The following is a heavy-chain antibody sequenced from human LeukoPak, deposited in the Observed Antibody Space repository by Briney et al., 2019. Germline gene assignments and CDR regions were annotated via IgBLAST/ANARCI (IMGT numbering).Heavy chain of an antibody. D-gene: IGHD4-17*01. J-gene: IGHJ4*02. V-gene: IGHV3-7*01. CDR2: IKQDGSEK. Sequence: GGSLRLSCAASGFKFSSNWMSWVRQAPGKGLEWVANIKQDGSEKYYVDSVKGRFTISRDNAKSSLYLQMNSLRAEDTAVYYCAREGPSVTPYYWGQGTLVTVSP. CDR3: AREGPSVTPYY. CDR1: GFKFSSNW.